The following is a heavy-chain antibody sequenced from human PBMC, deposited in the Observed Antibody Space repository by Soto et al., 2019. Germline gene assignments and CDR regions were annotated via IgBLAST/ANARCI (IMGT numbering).Heavy chain of an antibody. Sequence: ASVKVSCKASGYTFTRYTMNWVRQAPGQRLGWMGWINPDNGNAKSSQKFQDRVIITRDTSASTAYMDLSSLRSEDTAVYYCARGIATGQLDPWGQGTLVTVSS. CDR2: INPDNGNA. CDR3: ARGIATGQLDP. J-gene: IGHJ5*02. D-gene: IGHD2-15*01. V-gene: IGHV1-3*01. CDR1: GYTFTRYT.